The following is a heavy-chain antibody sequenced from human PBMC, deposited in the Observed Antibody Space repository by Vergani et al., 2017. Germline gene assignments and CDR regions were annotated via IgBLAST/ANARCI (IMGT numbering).Heavy chain of an antibody. CDR2: IYTSGST. CDR1: GGSISSGSYY. J-gene: IGHJ5*02. V-gene: IGHV4-61*02. CDR3: AGSALEWSTYRFDP. Sequence: QVQLQESGPGMVKPSQTLSLTCTVSGGSISSGSYYWSWIRQPAGKGLGWIGRIYTSGSTNYNPALKSRVTLSVDTSKNQFSLKLSSVTAADTAVYYCAGSALEWSTYRFDPWGQGTLVTVSS. D-gene: IGHD3-3*01.